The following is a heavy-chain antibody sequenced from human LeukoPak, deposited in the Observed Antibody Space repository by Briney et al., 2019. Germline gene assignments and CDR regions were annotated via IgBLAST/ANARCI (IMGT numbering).Heavy chain of an antibody. J-gene: IGHJ5*02. Sequence: PSETLSLTCAVYGGSFSGYYWSWIRQPPGKGLEWIGEINHSGSTNYNPSLNSRVNISVDTSKTQFSLKLSSVTAADTDVYYCARGGGIVVVPAAIWFDPWGQGTLVTVSS. D-gene: IGHD2-2*01. CDR2: INHSGST. CDR3: ARGGGIVVVPAAIWFDP. CDR1: GGSFSGYY. V-gene: IGHV4-34*01.